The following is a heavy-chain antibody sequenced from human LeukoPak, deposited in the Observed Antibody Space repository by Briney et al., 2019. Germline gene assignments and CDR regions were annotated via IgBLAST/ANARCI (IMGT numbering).Heavy chain of an antibody. J-gene: IGHJ4*02. Sequence: GGSLRLSCAASGFTVSSNYMSWVRQAPGKGLEWVSVTYSGGSTYYADSVKGRFTISRDNSKNTLYLQMNSLRAEDTAVYYCAKGYTIVATTPDYWGQGTLVTVSS. CDR1: GFTVSSNY. CDR3: AKGYTIVATTPDY. CDR2: TYSGGST. V-gene: IGHV3-53*01. D-gene: IGHD5-12*01.